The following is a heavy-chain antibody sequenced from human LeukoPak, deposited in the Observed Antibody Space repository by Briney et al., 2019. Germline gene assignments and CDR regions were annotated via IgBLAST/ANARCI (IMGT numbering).Heavy chain of an antibody. D-gene: IGHD4-17*01. CDR2: IGGSGGST. Sequence: GSLLLSCAASGFTFSSYAMSWVRQAPGKGLEWVSAIGGSGGSTYYADFVKGRFTISRDNSKNTLYLQMNSLRAEDTAVYYCAKDHYGDYYFDYWGQGTLVSVSS. V-gene: IGHV3-23*01. CDR1: GFTFSSYA. J-gene: IGHJ4*02. CDR3: AKDHYGDYYFDY.